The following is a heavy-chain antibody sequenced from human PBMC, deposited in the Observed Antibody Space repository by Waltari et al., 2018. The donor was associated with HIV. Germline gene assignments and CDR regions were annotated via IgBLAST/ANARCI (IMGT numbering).Heavy chain of an antibody. CDR1: GGSFSGYY. CDR2: INHSGST. J-gene: IGHJ4*02. V-gene: IGHV4-34*01. Sequence: QVQLQQWGAGLLKPSETLSLTCGVYGGSFSGYYWSWIRPPPGKGLEWIGEINHSGSTNYNPSLKSRVTISVDTSKNQFSLKLSAVTAADTAVYYCARGRVDRSFDYWGQGTLVTVSS. CDR3: ARGRVDRSFDY. D-gene: IGHD5-12*01.